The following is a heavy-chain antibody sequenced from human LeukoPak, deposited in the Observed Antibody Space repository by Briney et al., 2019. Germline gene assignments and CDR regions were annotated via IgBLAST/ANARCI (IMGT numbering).Heavy chain of an antibody. Sequence: PSQTLSLTCAISGDSVSSNSAAWSWIRQSPSRGLEWLGRTYYRSKWYNDYAVSVKSRITINPDTSKNQFSLQLNSVTPEDTAVYYCARSVLRPTSSGSLDYWGQGTLVTVSS. V-gene: IGHV6-1*01. CDR3: ARSVLRPTSSGSLDY. D-gene: IGHD1-26*01. CDR2: TYYRSKWYN. CDR1: GDSVSSNSAA. J-gene: IGHJ4*02.